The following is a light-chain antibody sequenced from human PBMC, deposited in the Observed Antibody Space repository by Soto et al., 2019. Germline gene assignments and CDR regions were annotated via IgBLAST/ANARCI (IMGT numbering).Light chain of an antibody. J-gene: IGKJ1*01. CDR2: DTS. CDR1: QSVSYY. Sequence: EIVLTQSPATLSLSPGARATLSCRAGQSVSYYLAWYQQKPGQAPRLLLYDTSNRATGIPARFSGSGSGTDFTLSCSILEPEDFAVYYCKLGSTWPGTSGQGTKVAIK. CDR3: KLGSTWPGT. V-gene: IGKV3-11*01.